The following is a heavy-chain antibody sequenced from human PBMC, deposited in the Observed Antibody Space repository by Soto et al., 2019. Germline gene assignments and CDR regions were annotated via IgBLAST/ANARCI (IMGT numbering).Heavy chain of an antibody. CDR3: ARVRRVRRLQLANNWFDP. D-gene: IGHD6-13*01. CDR1: GYNFTGYY. V-gene: IGHV1-2*02. CDR2: INPNSGGT. Sequence: ASVKVSCKASGYNFTGYYMYWVRQAPGQGLEWMGWINPNSGGTDYAQKFQGRVTMTRDTSISTAYMELSSLRSDDTAVYYCARVRRVRRLQLANNWFDPWGQGTLVTVS. J-gene: IGHJ5*02.